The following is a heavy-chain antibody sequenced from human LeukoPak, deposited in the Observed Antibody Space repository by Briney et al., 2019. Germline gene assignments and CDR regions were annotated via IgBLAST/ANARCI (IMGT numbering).Heavy chain of an antibody. V-gene: IGHV1-2*02. CDR2: INPNSGGT. CDR3: ARGPYSSGWYDY. J-gene: IGHJ4*02. Sequence: ASVKVSCKTSGYTFTGYYMHWVRQAPGQGLEWMGWINPNSGGTNYAQKFQGRVTMTRDTSISTAYMELSRLRSDDTAVYYCARGPYSSGWYDYWGQGTLVTVSS. CDR1: GYTFTGYY. D-gene: IGHD6-19*01.